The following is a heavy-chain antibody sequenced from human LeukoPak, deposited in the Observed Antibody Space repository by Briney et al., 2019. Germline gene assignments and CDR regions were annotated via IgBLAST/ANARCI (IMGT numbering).Heavy chain of an antibody. Sequence: ASVKVSCKASGYTFTGYYMQWVRQAPEQGLEWMGRINPNSGGTNYAQKFQGRVTMTRDTSISTAYMELSRLRSDDTAVYYCARGRQTTTMYYDFWSGYCWDYWGQGTLVTVSS. CDR1: GYTFTGYY. J-gene: IGHJ4*02. CDR3: ARGRQTTTMYYDFWSGYCWDY. CDR2: INPNSGGT. D-gene: IGHD3-3*01. V-gene: IGHV1-2*06.